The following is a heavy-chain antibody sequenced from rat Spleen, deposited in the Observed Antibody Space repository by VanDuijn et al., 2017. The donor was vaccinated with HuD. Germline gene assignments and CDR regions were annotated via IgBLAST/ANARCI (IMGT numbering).Heavy chain of an antibody. CDR2: ISTEGTNT. D-gene: IGHD1-6*01. CDR1: GFTFSDYD. CDR3: STAGSGLDYYYAGGFDY. Sequence: EVQLVESGGGLVQPGKSLKLSCAASGFTFSDYDMAWVRQAPTRGLEWIASISTEGTNTYYRDSVKGRFTISRDDAKSTLNLQMESLRSEDTATYYCSTAGSGLDYYYAGGFDYWGQGVMVTVSS. V-gene: IGHV5-25*01. J-gene: IGHJ2*01.